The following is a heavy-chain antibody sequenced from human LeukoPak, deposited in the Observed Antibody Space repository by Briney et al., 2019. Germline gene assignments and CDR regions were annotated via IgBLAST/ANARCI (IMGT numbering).Heavy chain of an antibody. CDR3: VRDGGYYGPDS. Sequence: PGRSLRLSCAASGFTFSSYDMHWVRQGPGKGLEWVTVIWSDATDKYHADSVKGRFTISRDNAKNSLYLQMNSVRAEDTAIYYCVRDGGYYGPDSWGQGALVSVSS. CDR2: IWSDATDK. V-gene: IGHV3-33*01. CDR1: GFTFSSYD. J-gene: IGHJ4*02. D-gene: IGHD3-10*01.